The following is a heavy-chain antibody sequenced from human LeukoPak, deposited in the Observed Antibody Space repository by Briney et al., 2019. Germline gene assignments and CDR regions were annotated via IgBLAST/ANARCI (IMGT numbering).Heavy chain of an antibody. CDR1: GGSISTYY. CDR3: ARGGNYWPQWWFDR. J-gene: IGHJ5*02. V-gene: IGHV4-59*01. D-gene: IGHD1-26*01. CDR2: IYHTGGT. Sequence: PSETLSLTCTVSGGSISTYYWSWLRQPPGKGLEGIGYIYHTGGTSYNRSLKSRVTMSLDASKNQFSLELNSVPPADTAVYYCARGGNYWPQWWFDRWGRGTLVSVSS.